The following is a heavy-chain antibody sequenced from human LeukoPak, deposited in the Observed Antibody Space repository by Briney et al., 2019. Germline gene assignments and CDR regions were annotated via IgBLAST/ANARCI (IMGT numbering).Heavy chain of an antibody. CDR3: ARGAKAY. J-gene: IGHJ4*02. CDR2: INPDSGDT. V-gene: IGHV1-2*02. CDR1: GYTFTYYY. Sequence: ASVKVCCEASGYTFTYYYIHWARQARGQGLEWIGWINPDSGDTAYAQEFQGRVTMTRATSISTTYMDLSRLRSDDTAVYYCARGAKAYWGQGTLVTVSS.